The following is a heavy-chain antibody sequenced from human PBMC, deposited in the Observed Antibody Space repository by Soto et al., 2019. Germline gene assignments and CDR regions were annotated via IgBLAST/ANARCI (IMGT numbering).Heavy chain of an antibody. V-gene: IGHV4-39*01. CDR2: IFHTGST. Sequence: SETLSLTCNVSGGSISSSSYYWGWIRQPPGKGLEWIGHIFHTGSTYYNPSLKSRVTISVDTSKNQFSLKLSSVTATDTAGYYCARRRIVVTTNFEYWGQGTLVTVSS. CDR1: GGSISSSSYY. J-gene: IGHJ4*02. CDR3: ARRRIVVTTNFEY. D-gene: IGHD1-26*01.